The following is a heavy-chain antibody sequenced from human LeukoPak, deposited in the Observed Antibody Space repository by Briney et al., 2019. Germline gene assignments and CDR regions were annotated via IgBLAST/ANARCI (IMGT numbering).Heavy chain of an antibody. CDR2: IYYSGST. CDR3: ARGPRDYDYVWGSYRCPRFDP. D-gene: IGHD3-16*02. CDR1: GGSISSGDYY. V-gene: IGHV4-30-4*01. Sequence: KTSETLSLTCTVSGGSISSGDYYWSWIRQPPGKGLEWIGYIYYSGSTYYNPSPKSRVTISVDTSKNQFSLKLSSVTAADTAVYYCARGPRDYDYVWGSYRCPRFDPWGQGTLVTVSS. J-gene: IGHJ5*02.